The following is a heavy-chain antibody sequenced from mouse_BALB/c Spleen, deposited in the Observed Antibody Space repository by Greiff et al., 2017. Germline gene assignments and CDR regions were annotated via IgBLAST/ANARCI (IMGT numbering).Heavy chain of an antibody. D-gene: IGHD2-1*01. CDR1: GYTFSSYW. CDR3: ARPGNYYAMDY. CDR2: ILPGSGST. Sequence: QVQLQQSGAELMKPGASVKISCKATGYTFSSYWIEWVKQRPGHGLEWIGEILPGSGSTNYNEKFKGKATVTADTSSNTAYMQLSSLTSEDSAVYYCARPGNYYAMDYWGQGTSVTVSS. J-gene: IGHJ4*01. V-gene: IGHV1-9*01.